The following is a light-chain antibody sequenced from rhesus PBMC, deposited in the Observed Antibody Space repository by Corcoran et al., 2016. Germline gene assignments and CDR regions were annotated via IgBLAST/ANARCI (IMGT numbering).Light chain of an antibody. J-gene: IGKJ4*01. Sequence: EIVMTQSPATLSLSPGERATLSCRASPSVSSNLAWYQPKPGQAPRLLIYDASNRATGIPDRFRGSGYGTDCTLTISSLEPEDVGVYYCQQESNWPLTFGGGTKVEIK. CDR1: PSVSSN. CDR2: DAS. V-gene: IGKV3-35*01. CDR3: QQESNWPLT.